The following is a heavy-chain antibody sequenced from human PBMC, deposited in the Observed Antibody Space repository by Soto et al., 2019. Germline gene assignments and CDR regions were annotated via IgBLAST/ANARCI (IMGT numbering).Heavy chain of an antibody. D-gene: IGHD2-2*01. CDR1: GGSIRNNY. CDR2: FYYSGST. V-gene: IGHV4-59*01. J-gene: IGHJ6*02. CDR3: ARVPGYCSSTSSRCDYGMDV. Sequence: PSETLSLTCTVSGGSIRNNYWSWIRQPPGKGLEWIGYFYYSGSTNYNPSLKSRVTISVDTSKNQFSLKLSSVTAADTAVYYCARVPGYCSSTSSRCDYGMDVWGQGTTVTVSS.